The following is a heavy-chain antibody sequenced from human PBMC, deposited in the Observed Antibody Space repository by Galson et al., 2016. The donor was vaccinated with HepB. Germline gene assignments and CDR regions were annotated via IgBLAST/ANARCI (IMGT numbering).Heavy chain of an antibody. CDR3: ARGLVGSGMDV. V-gene: IGHV3-20*01. Sequence: SLRLSCAASGFTFRSYAMTWVRQAPGKGLEWVSGINWSGDSTAYADSVKGRFTMYRDDARNSLYLQMSSLRVEDTALYQCARGLVGSGMDVWGQGTTVTVSS. D-gene: IGHD3-10*01. CDR1: GFTFRSYA. CDR2: INWSGDST. J-gene: IGHJ6*02.